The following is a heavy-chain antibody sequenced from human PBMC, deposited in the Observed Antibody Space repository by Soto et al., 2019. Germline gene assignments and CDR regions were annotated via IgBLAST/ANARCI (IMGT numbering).Heavy chain of an antibody. J-gene: IGHJ6*02. Sequence: SETLSLTCAVSGGSISSGGYSWSWIRQPPGKGLEWIGYIYHSGSTYYNPSLKSRVTISVDRSKNQFSLKLSSVTAADTAVYYCARAVSRGRYYGMDVWGQGTTVTVSS. V-gene: IGHV4-30-2*01. CDR2: IYHSGST. CDR3: ARAVSRGRYYGMDV. D-gene: IGHD3-22*01. CDR1: GGSISSGGYS.